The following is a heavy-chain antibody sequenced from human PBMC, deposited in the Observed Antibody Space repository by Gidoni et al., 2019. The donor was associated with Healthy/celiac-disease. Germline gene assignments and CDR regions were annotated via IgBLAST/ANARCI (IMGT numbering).Heavy chain of an antibody. J-gene: IGHJ4*02. CDR3: ARVSCSSTSCYYFDY. D-gene: IGHD2-2*01. Sequence: QVQLVQSGAEVKKPGASVKVSCKASGYTFTGYYMHWLRQAPGQGLEWMGWINPNSGGTNYAQKFQGRVTMTRDTSISTAYMELSRLRSDDTAVYYCARVSCSSTSCYYFDYWGQGTLVTVSS. CDR1: GYTFTGYY. V-gene: IGHV1-2*02. CDR2: INPNSGGT.